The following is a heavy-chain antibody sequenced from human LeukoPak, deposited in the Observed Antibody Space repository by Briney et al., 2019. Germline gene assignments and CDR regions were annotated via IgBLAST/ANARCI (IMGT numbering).Heavy chain of an antibody. V-gene: IGHV4-38-2*02. Sequence: PSETLSLTCTLSAYSISSGYYWGWIRQPPGKGLEWVGSMYYSGSTNYNPSHESRVTISVDTSKDRFSLKLSSVTAADTAVYYCARDRTGRNTAQDDYWGQGTLVTVSS. CDR3: ARDRTGRNTAQDDY. CDR2: MYYSGST. D-gene: IGHD5-18*01. CDR1: AYSISSGYY. J-gene: IGHJ4*02.